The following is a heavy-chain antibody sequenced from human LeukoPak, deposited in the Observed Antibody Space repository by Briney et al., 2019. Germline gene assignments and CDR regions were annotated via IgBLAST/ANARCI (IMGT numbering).Heavy chain of an antibody. V-gene: IGHV3-74*03. Sequence: GGSLRLSCATSGFTFSSYWMHWVRQAPGKGLVWVSRINSDGSSITYADSVKGRFTISRDNAKNTLYLQMNSLRVEDTAVYYCAREGRVSGYDFDCWGQGTLVTVSS. J-gene: IGHJ4*02. CDR3: AREGRVSGYDFDC. D-gene: IGHD5-12*01. CDR1: GFTFSSYW. CDR2: INSDGSSI.